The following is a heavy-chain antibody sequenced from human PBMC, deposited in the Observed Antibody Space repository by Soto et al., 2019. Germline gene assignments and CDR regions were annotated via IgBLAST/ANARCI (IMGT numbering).Heavy chain of an antibody. Sequence: EVQLLESGGDLIQPGGSLRLSCAASGFTFSSYAMSWVRQAPGKGLGWVSAISSSGGSTFYADSVKGRFTISRDNSRNTLYLQMNRLRAEDTAIEYCARYQPMAQPRPYFDYWGQGTLVTVSS. CDR2: ISSSGGST. CDR1: GFTFSSYA. J-gene: IGHJ4*02. CDR3: ARYQPMAQPRPYFDY. V-gene: IGHV3-23*01. D-gene: IGHD3-10*01.